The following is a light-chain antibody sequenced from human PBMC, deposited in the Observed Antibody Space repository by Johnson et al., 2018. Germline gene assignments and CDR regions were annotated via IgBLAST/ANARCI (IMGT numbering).Light chain of an antibody. CDR1: SSNIGNNY. V-gene: IGLV1-51*02. J-gene: IGLJ1*01. Sequence: QSVLTQPPSVSAAPGPKVTISCSGSSSNIGNNYVSWYQQLPGTATTLLIYANNTRPSGIPDRFSGSKSGTSATMGITALPTGDEADYYCGNWVTSLSAGNGFGTGTKVTVL. CDR2: ANN. CDR3: GNWVTSLSAGNG.